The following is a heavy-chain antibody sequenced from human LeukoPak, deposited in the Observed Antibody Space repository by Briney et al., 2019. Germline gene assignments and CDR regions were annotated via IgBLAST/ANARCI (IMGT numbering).Heavy chain of an antibody. V-gene: IGHV4-39*07. J-gene: IGHJ4*02. CDR2: IYYSGST. Sequence: SETLSLTCTVSGGSISSSSYYWGWIRQPPGKGLEWIGSIYYSGSTYYNPSLKSRVTISVDTSKNQFSLKLSSVTAADTAVYYCARVTRGFYDILTGYYRGGDFDYWGQGTLVTVSS. D-gene: IGHD3-9*01. CDR3: ARVTRGFYDILTGYYRGGDFDY. CDR1: GGSISSSSYY.